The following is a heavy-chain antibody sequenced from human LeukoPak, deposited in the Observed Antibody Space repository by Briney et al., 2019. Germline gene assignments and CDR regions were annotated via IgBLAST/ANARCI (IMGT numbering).Heavy chain of an antibody. CDR3: ARQQVVYQGGVFDI. V-gene: IGHV3-72*01. CDR1: GFTFSSYA. Sequence: PGGSLRLSCAASGFTFSSYAMSWVRQAPGKGLEWVGRTRNKANSYATEYAASVKGRFTISRDDSKNSLYLQMNSLKSEDTAVYYCARQQVVYQGGVFDIWGQGTMVTVSS. J-gene: IGHJ3*02. D-gene: IGHD6-13*01. CDR2: TRNKANSYAT.